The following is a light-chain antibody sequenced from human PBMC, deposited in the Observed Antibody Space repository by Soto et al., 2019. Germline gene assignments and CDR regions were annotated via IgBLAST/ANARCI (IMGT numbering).Light chain of an antibody. CDR1: QSVSSN. Sequence: SYRASQSVSSNLAWYQQKPGQAPRLLIYGASTRATGIPARFSGSGSGTDFTLTISSLEPEDFAVYYCQQRSNWPGITFGQGTRLEIK. CDR3: QQRSNWPGIT. V-gene: IGKV3-11*01. CDR2: GAS. J-gene: IGKJ5*01.